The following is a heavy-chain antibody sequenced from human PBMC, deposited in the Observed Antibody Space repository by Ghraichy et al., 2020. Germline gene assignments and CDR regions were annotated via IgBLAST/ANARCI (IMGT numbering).Heavy chain of an antibody. CDR3: ARAAAAGTDFDY. CDR1: GYTFTSYG. Sequence: ASVKVSCKASGYTFTSYGISWVRQAPGQGLEWMGWISAYNGNTNYVQKLQGRVTMTTDTSTSTAYMELRSLRSDDTAVYYCARAAAAGTDFDYWGQGTLVTVSS. CDR2: ISAYNGNT. J-gene: IGHJ4*02. D-gene: IGHD6-13*01. V-gene: IGHV1-18*01.